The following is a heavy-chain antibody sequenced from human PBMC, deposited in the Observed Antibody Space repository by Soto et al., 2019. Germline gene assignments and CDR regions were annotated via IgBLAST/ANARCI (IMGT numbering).Heavy chain of an antibody. CDR2: INVGNGNT. CDR3: ARGFETVLRYFDWLGPDY. D-gene: IGHD3-9*01. V-gene: IGHV1-3*01. CDR1: GYTFTSYA. J-gene: IGHJ4*02. Sequence: GASVKVSCKASGYTFTSYAMHWVRQAPGQRLEWMGWINVGNGNTKYSQKFQGRVTITRDTSASTAYMELSSLRSEDTAVYYCARGFETVLRYFDWLGPDYWGQGTLVTVSS.